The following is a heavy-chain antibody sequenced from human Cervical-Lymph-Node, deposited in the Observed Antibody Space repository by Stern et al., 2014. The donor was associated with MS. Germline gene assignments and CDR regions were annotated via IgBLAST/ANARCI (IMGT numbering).Heavy chain of an antibody. CDR1: VC. V-gene: IGHV1-69*06. CDR2: VIPFVGTS. Sequence: VQLLESGAEVKKPGSSVKVSCKSSVCISWVRQAPGQGLEWMGGVIPFVGTSNYAQKFQGRVIITADTSTNTTYLHLSRLTSADTAVYYCARGSGDNWFGPWGQGTLVTVSS. J-gene: IGHJ5*02. CDR3: ARGSGDNWFGP. D-gene: IGHD3-10*01.